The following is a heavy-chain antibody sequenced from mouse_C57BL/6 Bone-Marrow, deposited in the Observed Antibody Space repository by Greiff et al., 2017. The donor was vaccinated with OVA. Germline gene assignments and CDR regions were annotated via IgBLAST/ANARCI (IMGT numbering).Heavy chain of an antibody. Sequence: EVKVVESGGGLVQSGRSLRLSCATSGFTFSDFYMEWVRQAPGKGLEWIAASRNKANDYTTEYSASVKGRFIVSRDTSQSILYLQMNALRAEDTAMYYCARGLYYYGSYYFDYWGQGTTLTVSS. D-gene: IGHD1-1*01. CDR2: SRNKANDYTT. CDR3: ARGLYYYGSYYFDY. V-gene: IGHV7-1*01. J-gene: IGHJ2*01. CDR1: GFTFSDFY.